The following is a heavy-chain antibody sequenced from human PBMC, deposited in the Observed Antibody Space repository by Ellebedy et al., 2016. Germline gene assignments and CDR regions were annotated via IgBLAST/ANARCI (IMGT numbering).Heavy chain of an antibody. CDR1: GYTLTSYY. CDR3: ARSFYASGSYPAFDY. J-gene: IGHJ4*02. D-gene: IGHD3-10*01. V-gene: IGHV1-46*04. Sequence: ASVKVSCKASGYTLTSYYIHWVRQAPGQGLEWMGIINPSGGSTNYAQKLQGRVTMTRDTSTSTVYMGLSSLRSEETAVYYCARSFYASGSYPAFDYWGQGTLVTVSS. CDR2: INPSGGST.